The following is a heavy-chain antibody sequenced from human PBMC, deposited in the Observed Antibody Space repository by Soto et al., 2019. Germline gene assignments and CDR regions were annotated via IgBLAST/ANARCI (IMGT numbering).Heavy chain of an antibody. CDR3: ARVLGGGERGYYYGMDV. J-gene: IGHJ6*02. CDR2: INHSGST. V-gene: IGHV4-34*01. D-gene: IGHD2-21*01. CDR1: GGSFSGYY. Sequence: SETLSLTCAVYGGSFSGYYWSWIRQPPGKGLEWIGEINHSGSTNYNPSLKSRVTISVDTSKNQFSLKLSSVTAADTAVYYCARVLGGGERGYYYGMDVWGQGTTVTVSS.